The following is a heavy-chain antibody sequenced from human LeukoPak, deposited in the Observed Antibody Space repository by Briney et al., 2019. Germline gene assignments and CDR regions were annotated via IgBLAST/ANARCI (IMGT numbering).Heavy chain of an antibody. D-gene: IGHD3-3*01. CDR2: IWYDGSNK. Sequence: GGSLRLSCAASGFTFSSYGMHWVRQAPGKGLEWVAVIWYDGSNKYYADSVKGRFTISRDNSKNTLYRQMNSLRAEDTAVYYCAKDLRFSYFDYWGQGTLVTVSS. CDR3: AKDLRFSYFDY. V-gene: IGHV3-33*06. CDR1: GFTFSSYG. J-gene: IGHJ4*02.